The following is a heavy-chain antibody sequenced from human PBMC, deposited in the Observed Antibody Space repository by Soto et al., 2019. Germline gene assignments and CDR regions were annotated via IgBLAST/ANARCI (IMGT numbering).Heavy chain of an antibody. CDR2: IIPIFGTA. CDR3: ASRVMVRGGMGFDY. D-gene: IGHD3-10*01. J-gene: IGHJ4*02. Sequence: QVQLVQSGAEVKKPGSSVKVSCKASGGTFSSYAISWVRQAPGQGLEWMGGIIPIFGTANYAQKFQGRVTITADESTSTAYMELSSLSSEDRAVYYCASRVMVRGGMGFDYWGQGTLVTVSS. CDR1: GGTFSSYA. V-gene: IGHV1-69*01.